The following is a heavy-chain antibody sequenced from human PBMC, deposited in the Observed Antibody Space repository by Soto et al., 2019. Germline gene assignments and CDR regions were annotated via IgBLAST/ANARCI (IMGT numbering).Heavy chain of an antibody. V-gene: IGHV3-30*18. D-gene: IGHD2-21*01. J-gene: IGHJ3*02. CDR3: AKKIAGPNAFDI. CDR1: GFTFSSYG. CDR2: ISYDGSNK. Sequence: GGSLRLSCAASGFTFSSYGMHWVRQAPGKGLEWVAVISYDGSNKYYADSVKGRFTISRDNSKNTLYLQMNSLRAEDTAVYYCAKKIAGPNAFDIWGQGTMVTVSS.